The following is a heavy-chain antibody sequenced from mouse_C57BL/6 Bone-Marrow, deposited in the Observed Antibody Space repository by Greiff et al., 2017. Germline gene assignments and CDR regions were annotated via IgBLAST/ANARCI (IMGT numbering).Heavy chain of an antibody. CDR2: ISDGGSYT. CDR3: ARDRDAWFAY. D-gene: IGHD3-1*01. V-gene: IGHV5-4*01. CDR1: GFTFSSYA. J-gene: IGHJ3*01. Sequence: VQLKESGGGLVKPGGSLKLSCAASGFTFSSYAMSWVRQTPEKRLEWVATISDGGSYTYYPDNVKGRFTISRDNAKNNLYLQMSHLKSEDTAMYYCARDRDAWFAYWGQGTLVTVSA.